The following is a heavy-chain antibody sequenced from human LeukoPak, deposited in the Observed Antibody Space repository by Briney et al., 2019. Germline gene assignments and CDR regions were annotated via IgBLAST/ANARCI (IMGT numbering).Heavy chain of an antibody. CDR1: GGSISSDY. Sequence: KPSETLSLTCTVSGGSISSDYWSWIRQPAGKGLEWIGRIYTSGSTNYNPSPKSRVTMSVDTSKHQFSLKLSSVTAADTAVYYCARDDGIAAYYYGMDVWGQGTTVTVSS. CDR2: IYTSGST. D-gene: IGHD1-14*01. CDR3: ARDDGIAAYYYGMDV. J-gene: IGHJ6*02. V-gene: IGHV4-4*07.